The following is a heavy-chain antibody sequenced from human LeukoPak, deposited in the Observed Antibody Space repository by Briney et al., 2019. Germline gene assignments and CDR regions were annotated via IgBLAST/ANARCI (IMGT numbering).Heavy chain of an antibody. Sequence: SSETLSLTCTVSSASISSGPYYWAWIRQSPGKGLEWIGSIYYSGTTHYSPSLESRVTISVDTSKNQFSLKLASVTAADTAIYYCAKGAGGFSYYNWFDPWGQGTLVTVSS. CDR2: IYYSGTT. J-gene: IGHJ5*02. D-gene: IGHD5-18*01. CDR3: AKGAGGFSYYNWFDP. V-gene: IGHV4-39*07. CDR1: SASISSGPYY.